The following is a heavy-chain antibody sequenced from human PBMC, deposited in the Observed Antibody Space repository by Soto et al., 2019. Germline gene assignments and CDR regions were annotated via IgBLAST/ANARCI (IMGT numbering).Heavy chain of an antibody. J-gene: IGHJ3*02. V-gene: IGHV1-18*01. Sequence: QVQLVQSGAEVKKPGASVKVSCKASGYTFTSYGISWVRQAPGQGLEWMGWISAYNGNTNYAQKLQGRVTMTTDTSTSTAYMELRSLRSNDTAVYYCASLKMGSGSYGDAFDIWGQGTMVTVSS. CDR1: GYTFTSYG. CDR3: ASLKMGSGSYGDAFDI. D-gene: IGHD1-26*01. CDR2: ISAYNGNT.